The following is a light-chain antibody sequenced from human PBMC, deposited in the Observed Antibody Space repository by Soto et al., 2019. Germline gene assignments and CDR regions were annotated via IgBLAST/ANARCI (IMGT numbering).Light chain of an antibody. CDR3: QQYGSSGT. J-gene: IGKJ1*01. V-gene: IGKV3-20*01. Sequence: EIVLTQSPGTLSLSPGERATLSCRASQSVSNNYLAWYQQKPGQAPRLLIYGASNRATGIPDRFSGSGSRTDFTRTISRLEPEDFAVYYCQQYGSSGTFGQWTKVEIK. CDR2: GAS. CDR1: QSVSNNY.